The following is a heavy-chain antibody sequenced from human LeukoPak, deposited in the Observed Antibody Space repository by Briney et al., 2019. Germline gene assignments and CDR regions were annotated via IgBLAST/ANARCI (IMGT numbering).Heavy chain of an antibody. D-gene: IGHD1-26*01. CDR1: GFTFSSYG. Sequence: GRSLRLSCAASGFTFSSYGMHWVRQAPGKGLEWVAVIWYDGSNKYYADSVKGRFTISRDNSKNTLYLQMNSLRAEDTAVYCCARDMGSGSPGPLDYWGQGTLVTVSS. V-gene: IGHV3-33*01. CDR3: ARDMGSGSPGPLDY. CDR2: IWYDGSNK. J-gene: IGHJ4*02.